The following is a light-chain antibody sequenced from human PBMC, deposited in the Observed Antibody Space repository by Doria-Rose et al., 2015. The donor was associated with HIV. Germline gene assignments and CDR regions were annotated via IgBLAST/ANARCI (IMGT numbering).Light chain of an antibody. V-gene: IGKV4-1*01. CDR3: QQYYDTPS. J-gene: IGKJ3*01. CDR1: QSLLYTSKNY. CDR2: WAS. Sequence: DIQVTQSPESLGMSLGERATLNCKSNQSLLYTSKNYLAWYQQKPGQPPKLLIYWASTRQSGVPVRFSGSGSGTGFTLTISSLEAEDVAVYYCQQYYDTPSFGPGTTVDIK.